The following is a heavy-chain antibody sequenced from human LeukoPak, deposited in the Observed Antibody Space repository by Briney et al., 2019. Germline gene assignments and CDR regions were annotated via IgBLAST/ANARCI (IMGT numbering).Heavy chain of an antibody. Sequence: NPGGSLRLSCAASGFTFSDYYMSWIRQAPGKGLEWVSYISSSGTTIYYADSVKGRFTISRDNAKNSLYLQMNSLRAEDTAVYYCASEKFYYGSGSRIRVDYWGQGTLVTVSS. J-gene: IGHJ4*02. CDR3: ASEKFYYGSGSRIRVDY. CDR2: ISSSGTTI. CDR1: GFTFSDYY. D-gene: IGHD3-10*01. V-gene: IGHV3-11*04.